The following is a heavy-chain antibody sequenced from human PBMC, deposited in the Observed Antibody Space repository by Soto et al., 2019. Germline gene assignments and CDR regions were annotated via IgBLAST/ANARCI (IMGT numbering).Heavy chain of an antibody. D-gene: IGHD2-21*02. CDR1: GFAISRGYY. J-gene: IGHJ4*02. CDR3: AREKVGTTFFDN. Sequence: LSLTCSVSGFAISRGYYWSWVRQPPGKGLEWIGSIYPSVSSYHNPSLATRLGLSIDASKNQFTLNLTSVTAADTALYFCAREKVGTTFFDNWGQGSQVTVSS. V-gene: IGHV4-38-2*02. CDR2: IYPSVSS.